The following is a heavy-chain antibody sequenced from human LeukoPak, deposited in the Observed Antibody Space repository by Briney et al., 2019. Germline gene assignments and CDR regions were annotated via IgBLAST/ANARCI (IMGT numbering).Heavy chain of an antibody. D-gene: IGHD3-22*01. CDR2: INSDGSST. J-gene: IGHJ4*02. CDR1: GFTFSSNW. V-gene: IGHV3-74*01. CDR3: ARDRDYYDSLYYFDY. Sequence: PGGSLRLSCAASGFTFSSNWMHWVRQAPGKGLVWVSRINSDGSSTSYADSVKGRFTISRDNAKNTLYLQMNSLRAEDTAVYYCARDRDYYDSLYYFDYWGQGTLVTVSS.